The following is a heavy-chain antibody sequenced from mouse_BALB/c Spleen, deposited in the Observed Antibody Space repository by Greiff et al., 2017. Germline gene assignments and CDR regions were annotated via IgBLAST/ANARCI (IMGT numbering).Heavy chain of an antibody. Sequence: EVMLVESGGGLVKPGGSLKLSCAASGFTFSSYAMSWVRQTPEKRLEWVASISSGGSTYYPDSVKGRFTISRDNARNILYLQMSSLRSEDTAMYYCARGLRVWYFDVWGAGTTVTVAS. D-gene: IGHD3-3*01. CDR1: GFTFSSYA. J-gene: IGHJ1*01. V-gene: IGHV5-6-5*01. CDR2: ISSGGST. CDR3: ARGLRVWYFDV.